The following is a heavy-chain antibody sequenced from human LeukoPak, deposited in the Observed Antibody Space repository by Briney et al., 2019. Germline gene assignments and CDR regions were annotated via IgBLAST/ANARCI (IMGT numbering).Heavy chain of an antibody. CDR2: ISSSSSYI. D-gene: IGHD2-2*01. V-gene: IGHV3-21*01. J-gene: IGHJ3*02. CDR3: AKDKPIIVVPSVVDTFDI. CDR1: GFTFSSYS. Sequence: GGSLRLSCAASGFTFSSYSMNWVRQAPGKGLEWVSSISSSSSYIYYADSVKGRFTISRDNSKNTLYLQMDSLRAEDTAVYYCAKDKPIIVVPSVVDTFDIWGQGTVVTVSS.